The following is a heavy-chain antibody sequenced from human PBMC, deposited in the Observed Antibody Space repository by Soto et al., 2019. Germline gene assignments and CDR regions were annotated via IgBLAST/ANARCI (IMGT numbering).Heavy chain of an antibody. D-gene: IGHD5-18*01. CDR2: IHHSGST. V-gene: IGHV4-4*02. CDR3: ARTPGDGYTGYYFDY. J-gene: IGHJ4*02. CDR1: GGSISSSNW. Sequence: QVQLQESGPGLVKPSGTLSLTCAVSGGSISSSNWWSWVRQPPGKGLEWIGEIHHSGSTNYNPSLKVRVTISVDKSKTRSSLTLSSGTAADTAVYSCARTPGDGYTGYYFDYWGQGTLVTVSS.